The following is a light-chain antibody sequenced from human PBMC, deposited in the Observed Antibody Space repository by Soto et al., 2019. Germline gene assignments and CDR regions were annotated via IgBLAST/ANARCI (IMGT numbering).Light chain of an antibody. Sequence: EVRLEQSPATVAVAPCERVSRCFSATQTIGNKLARYLQRPGQAPRLLMYGASTRATDIPARFSGSGSGTEFTLTITGLQSEDFAVYYCQQYNGWPWTFGLGTKVDIK. CDR1: QTIGNK. V-gene: IGKV3-15*01. CDR2: GAS. CDR3: QQYNGWPWT. J-gene: IGKJ1*01.